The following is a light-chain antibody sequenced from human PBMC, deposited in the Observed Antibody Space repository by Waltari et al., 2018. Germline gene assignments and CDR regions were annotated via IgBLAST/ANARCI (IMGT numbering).Light chain of an antibody. Sequence: DIVLTQAPDSLAVSLGESATSNCKSSQSRLYTFDNKNYLALYQQKPGQPPKLLIYWASTCETGVPDRFSGSGSGADFSLTISSLQPDDVAMYYCQHYDSVPGTFGGGTKVEIK. CDR3: QHYDSVPGT. V-gene: IGKV4-1*01. CDR2: WAS. J-gene: IGKJ4*02. CDR1: QSRLYTFDNKNY.